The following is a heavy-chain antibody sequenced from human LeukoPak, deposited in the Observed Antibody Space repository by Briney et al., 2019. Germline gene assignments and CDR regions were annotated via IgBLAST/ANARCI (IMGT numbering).Heavy chain of an antibody. D-gene: IGHD6-6*01. J-gene: IGHJ4*02. Sequence: GGSLRLSCAASGFTFSSYGMHWVRQAPGKGLEWVAVISYDGSNKYYADSVKGRFTISRDNSKNTLYLQMNSLRAEDTAVYYCASPELVLDYWGQGTLVTVSS. V-gene: IGHV3-30*03. CDR2: ISYDGSNK. CDR3: ASPELVLDY. CDR1: GFTFSSYG.